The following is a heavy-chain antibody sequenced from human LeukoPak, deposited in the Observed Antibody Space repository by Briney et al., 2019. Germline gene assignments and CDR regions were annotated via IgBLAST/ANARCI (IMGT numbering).Heavy chain of an antibody. CDR2: IRYDGSNK. D-gene: IGHD2/OR15-2a*01. V-gene: IGHV3-30*02. CDR1: GFTFSSYG. J-gene: IGHJ6*02. Sequence: GGSLRLSCAASGFTFSSYGMHWVRQAPGEGLEWVAFIRYDGSNKYYADSVKGRFTISRDNSKNTLYLQMNSLRAEDTAVYYCAKDLYPDYFNYGMDVWGQGTTVTVSS. CDR3: AKDLYPDYFNYGMDV.